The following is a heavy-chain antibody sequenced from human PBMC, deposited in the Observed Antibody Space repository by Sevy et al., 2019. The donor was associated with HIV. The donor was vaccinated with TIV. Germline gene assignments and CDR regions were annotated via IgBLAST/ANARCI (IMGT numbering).Heavy chain of an antibody. CDR3: TTFLGLVMMTTVTNTSSRSSQDYYYYYGMDV. J-gene: IGHJ6*02. CDR2: IRSKANSYAT. D-gene: IGHD4-4*01. CDR1: GFTFSGSA. Sequence: GGSLRLSCAASGFTFSGSAMHWVRQASGKGLEWVGRIRSKANSYATAYAASVKGRLTLSRDDSKNTAYLHMNSLKTEDTAVYYCTTFLGLVMMTTVTNTSSRSSQDYYYYYGMDVWGQGTTVTVSS. V-gene: IGHV3-73*01.